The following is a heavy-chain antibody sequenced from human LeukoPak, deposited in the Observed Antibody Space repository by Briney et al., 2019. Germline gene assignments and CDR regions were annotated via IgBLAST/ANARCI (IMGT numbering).Heavy chain of an antibody. CDR3: ARGRELLRDAFDI. Sequence: ASVKVSCKASGGTFSSYAISWVRQAPGQGLEWMGGIIPIFGTANHAQKFQGRVTITADESTSTAYMELSSLRSEDTAVYYCARGRELLRDAFDIWGQGTMVTVSS. J-gene: IGHJ3*02. CDR2: IIPIFGTA. CDR1: GGTFSSYA. D-gene: IGHD1-26*01. V-gene: IGHV1-69*13.